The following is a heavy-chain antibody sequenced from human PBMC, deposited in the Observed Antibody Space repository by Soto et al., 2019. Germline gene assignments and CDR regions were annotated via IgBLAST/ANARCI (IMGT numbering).Heavy chain of an antibody. CDR1: GFTFGTYA. Sequence: QVQLVEAGGGVVQPGRSLRLSCAASGFTFGTYAVHWVRQAPGKGLEWVSVISNDESKKYYADSVKGRFTISRDNSNNTVYLQMNSLRAEDTAVYYCARSIAVAGLDYWGPGTLVTVSS. V-gene: IGHV3-30-3*01. J-gene: IGHJ4*02. D-gene: IGHD6-19*01. CDR2: ISNDESKK. CDR3: ARSIAVAGLDY.